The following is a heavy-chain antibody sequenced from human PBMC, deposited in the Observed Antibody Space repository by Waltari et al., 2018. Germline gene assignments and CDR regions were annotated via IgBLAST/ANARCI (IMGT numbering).Heavy chain of an antibody. CDR2: VNQGGDT. J-gene: IGHJ4*02. V-gene: IGHV4-34*01. D-gene: IGHD5-12*01. Sequence: QVQLQGWGAGLLRPSETLSLTCAVSGGSFSGYYWSWIRQSPGKGLEWIGDVNQGGDTNYSPSLESRVTISVDMSKNQFSRKMRSVTAADTAIYYCARAPGYKGYFDYWGRGTLVTVSS. CDR3: ARAPGYKGYFDY. CDR1: GGSFSGYY.